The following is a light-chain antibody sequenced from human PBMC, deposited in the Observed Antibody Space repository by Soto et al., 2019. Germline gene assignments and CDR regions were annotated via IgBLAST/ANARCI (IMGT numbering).Light chain of an antibody. J-gene: IGKJ1*01. V-gene: IGKV1-5*03. CDR2: KAS. Sequence: DIQMTQSPSTLSGSVGDRFTITCMASQTISSWLAWYQHKPGKAPKLLIYKASTLKSGVPSRFSGSGSGTEFTLTISSLQPDDFATYYCQPYNSYSEAFGQGTKVDIK. CDR3: QPYNSYSEA. CDR1: QTISSW.